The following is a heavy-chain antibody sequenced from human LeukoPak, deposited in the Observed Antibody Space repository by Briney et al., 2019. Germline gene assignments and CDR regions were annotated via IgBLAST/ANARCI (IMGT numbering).Heavy chain of an antibody. D-gene: IGHD3-10*01. V-gene: IGHV3-21*01. CDR2: ISSSSSYI. CDR1: GFTFSSYS. CDR3: ARDWDYYGSGSYLDY. Sequence: PGGSLRLSCAASGFTFSSYSMNWVRQAPGKGLEWVSSISSSSSYIYYADSVKGRFTISRDNAKNSLYLQMNSLRAEDTAVYYCARDWDYYGSGSYLDYWGQGTLVTVSS. J-gene: IGHJ4*02.